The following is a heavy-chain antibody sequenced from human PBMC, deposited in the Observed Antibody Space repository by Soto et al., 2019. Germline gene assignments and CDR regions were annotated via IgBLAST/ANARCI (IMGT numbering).Heavy chain of an antibody. D-gene: IGHD2-2*01. Sequence: SETLSLTCTVSGGSISSYYWSWIRQPPGKGLEWIGYIYSSGSTNYNPSLKSRVTISVDRSKSQFSLKLSSVTAADTAVYYCARHSFCSSVCWFDPWGQGTLVTVSS. J-gene: IGHJ5*02. CDR1: GGSISSYY. V-gene: IGHV4-59*08. CDR2: IYSSGST. CDR3: ARHSFCSSVCWFDP.